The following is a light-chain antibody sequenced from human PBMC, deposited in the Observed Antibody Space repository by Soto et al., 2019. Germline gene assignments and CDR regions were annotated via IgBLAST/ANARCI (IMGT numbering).Light chain of an antibody. J-gene: IGKJ5*01. CDR3: QPGNILVT. CDR1: QSVSSY. Sequence: SREERATLSCRASQSVSSYLAWYQQKPGQAPRLLIYDASNRATGIPARFRGSGSGTDFTLSSSSIEPEDFAGYMWQPGNILVTCAQGTRLEIK. CDR2: DAS. V-gene: IGKV3-11*01.